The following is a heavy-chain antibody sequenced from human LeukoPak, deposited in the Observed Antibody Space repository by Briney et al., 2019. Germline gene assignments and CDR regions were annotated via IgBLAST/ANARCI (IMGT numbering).Heavy chain of an antibody. V-gene: IGHV4-59*01. CDR3: ARDSSGYCSGGSCLQNSFDP. D-gene: IGHD2-15*01. Sequence: SETLSLTCTVSGGSISSYYWSWIRQPPGKGLDWIGYIYYSGSTNYNPSLKSRVTISVDTSKNQFSLKLSSVTAADTAVYYCARDSSGYCSGGSCLQNSFDPWRQSTQVTVSS. CDR2: IYYSGST. J-gene: IGHJ5*02. CDR1: GGSISSYY.